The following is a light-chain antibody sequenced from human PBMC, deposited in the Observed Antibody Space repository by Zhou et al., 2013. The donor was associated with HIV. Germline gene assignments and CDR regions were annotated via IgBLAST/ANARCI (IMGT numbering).Light chain of an antibody. CDR1: QSISNW. Sequence: DIQMTQSPSTLSASVGDTVTITCRASQSISNWLAWYQQKPGKAPNLLIYGASSPQSGVPSRFSGSGSGTEFTLTISSLQPDDFATYHCQHYSGYPYTFGQGTEAGDKT. J-gene: IGKJ2*01. CDR2: GAS. CDR3: QHYSGYPYT. V-gene: IGKV1-5*03.